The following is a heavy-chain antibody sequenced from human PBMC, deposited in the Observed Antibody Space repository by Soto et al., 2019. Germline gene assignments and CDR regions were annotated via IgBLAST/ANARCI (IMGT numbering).Heavy chain of an antibody. CDR3: ARVRSNYYGSGTYYFDY. CDR1: GFSLTTARMG. CDR2: IFSNDEK. Sequence: QVTLKESGPLLVRPTETLTLTCTVSGFSLTTARMGLTWIHQPPGKTLEWLAHIFSNDEKSYRTSLKSRLTISKDTSRTQVVLTMTNMDPVDTGTYYCARVRSNYYGSGTYYFDYWGQGTLVTVSS. J-gene: IGHJ4*02. D-gene: IGHD3-10*01. V-gene: IGHV2-26*01.